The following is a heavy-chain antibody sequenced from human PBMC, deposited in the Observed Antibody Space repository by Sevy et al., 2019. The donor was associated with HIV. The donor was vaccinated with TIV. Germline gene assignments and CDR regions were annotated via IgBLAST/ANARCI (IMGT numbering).Heavy chain of an antibody. CDR1: GGTFTNFA. CDR2: IIPSSDTT. V-gene: IGHV1-69*06. Sequence: ASVKVSCKTSGGTFTNFAFSWVRQAPGQGLEWMGGIIPSSDTTRFAQIFQDRLTLTADKSTSTVFMEMSSLEFDDTAIYYCASGVVGATFYAHFDFWGQGSRVTVSS. D-gene: IGHD2-2*01. J-gene: IGHJ4*02. CDR3: ASGVVGATFYAHFDF.